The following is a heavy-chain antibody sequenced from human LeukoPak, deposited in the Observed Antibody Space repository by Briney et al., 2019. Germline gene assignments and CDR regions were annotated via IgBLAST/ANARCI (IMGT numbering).Heavy chain of an antibody. CDR3: ARIGSRGSGKLDAFDI. CDR2: IYSGGST. J-gene: IGHJ3*02. Sequence: QPGGSLRLSCTASGFTVSSNYMSWVRQAPGKGLEWVSVIYSGGSTYYADSVKGRFTISRDNSKNTLYLQMNSLRAEDTAVYYCARIGSRGSGKLDAFDIWGQGTMVTVSS. CDR1: GFTVSSNY. D-gene: IGHD3-10*01. V-gene: IGHV3-66*01.